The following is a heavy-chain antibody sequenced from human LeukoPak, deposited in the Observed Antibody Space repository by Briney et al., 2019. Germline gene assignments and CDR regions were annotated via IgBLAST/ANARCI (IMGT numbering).Heavy chain of an antibody. V-gene: IGHV3-30-3*01. Sequence: PGRSLRLSCAASGFTFSSYAMHWVCQAPGKGLEWVAVISYDGSNKYYADSVKGRFTISRDNSKNTLYLQMNSLRAEDTAVYYCVTTPDFDYWGQGTLVTVSS. CDR3: VTTPDFDY. CDR1: GFTFSSYA. D-gene: IGHD1-26*01. CDR2: ISYDGSNK. J-gene: IGHJ4*02.